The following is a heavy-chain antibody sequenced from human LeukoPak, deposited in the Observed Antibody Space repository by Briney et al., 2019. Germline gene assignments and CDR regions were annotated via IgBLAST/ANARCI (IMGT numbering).Heavy chain of an antibody. CDR2: IYYSGIT. CDR1: GASISSSDRY. V-gene: IGHV4-39*02. Sequence: SETLSLTCTVSGASISSSDRYWGWIRQPPGKGLEWIGSIYYSGITYHNPSLKSRVTISLNTSKKQFSLNLSSVTAADTAVYYCARDRFQWELKLTYYFDYWGQGTLVTVSS. CDR3: ARDRFQWELKLTYYFDY. D-gene: IGHD1-26*01. J-gene: IGHJ4*02.